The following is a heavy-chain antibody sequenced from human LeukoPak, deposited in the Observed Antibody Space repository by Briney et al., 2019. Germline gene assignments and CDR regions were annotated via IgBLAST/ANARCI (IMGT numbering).Heavy chain of an antibody. J-gene: IGHJ3*02. Sequence: ASVKVSCKASGYTFTGYYMHWVRQAPGQGLEWMGWINPNSGGTNYAQKFQGRVTMTRDTSISTAYMELSRLRSDDTAVYYCARDRGDYYGSGNYAFDIWGQGTMVTVSS. CDR2: INPNSGGT. CDR3: ARDRGDYYGSGNYAFDI. D-gene: IGHD3-10*01. V-gene: IGHV1-2*02. CDR1: GYTFTGYY.